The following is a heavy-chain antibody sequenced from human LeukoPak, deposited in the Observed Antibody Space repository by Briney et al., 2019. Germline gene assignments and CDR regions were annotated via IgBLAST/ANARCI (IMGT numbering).Heavy chain of an antibody. Sequence: AAVKVSCKASGYTFTSYGISWVRQAAGQGLEWMGWISAYNGNTNYAQKLQGRVTMTTDTSTGTAYMELRSLRSDDTAVYYCARDSSSGWPDWFDPWGQGTLVTVSS. CDR2: ISAYNGNT. CDR3: ARDSSSGWPDWFDP. CDR1: GYTFTSYG. V-gene: IGHV1-18*01. J-gene: IGHJ5*02. D-gene: IGHD6-19*01.